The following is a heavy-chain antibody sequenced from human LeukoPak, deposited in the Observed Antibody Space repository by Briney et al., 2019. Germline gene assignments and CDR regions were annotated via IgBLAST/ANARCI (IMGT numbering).Heavy chain of an antibody. CDR2: IYSSGST. CDR3: ARRGGYSYGRYYYYYYMDV. J-gene: IGHJ6*03. D-gene: IGHD5-18*01. Sequence: SETLSLTCTVSGASINSYYWSWIRQPPGKGLEWIGYIYSSGSTNYNPSLKSRVTISVDTSKNQFSLKLTSMTAADTAVYYCARRGGYSYGRYYYYYYMDVWGKGTTVTISS. V-gene: IGHV4-59*01. CDR1: GASINSYY.